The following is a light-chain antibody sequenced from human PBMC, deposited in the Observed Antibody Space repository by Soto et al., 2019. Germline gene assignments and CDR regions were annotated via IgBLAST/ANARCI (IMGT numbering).Light chain of an antibody. CDR3: QKYNKWPPYT. V-gene: IGKV3-15*01. CDR2: GAS. Sequence: EIVMTQSPATLSVSPGERATLSCRASQSVSSNLAWYQQKPGQAPRLLIYGASTRATGIPVRFSGSGSGTEFTLTISSLQSEDFAVYYCQKYNKWPPYTFGQGTKLEIK. J-gene: IGKJ2*01. CDR1: QSVSSN.